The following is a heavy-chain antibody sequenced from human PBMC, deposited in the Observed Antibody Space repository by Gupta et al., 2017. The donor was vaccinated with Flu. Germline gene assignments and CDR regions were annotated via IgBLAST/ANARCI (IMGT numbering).Heavy chain of an antibody. V-gene: IGHV3-33*01. CDR2: IWDDETKK. CDR3: ARDLYDFGSGYVFDS. Sequence: QVHLVESVGGVVQPGWSLRLSCAASGFTFSNYGMHWVRQAPGKGPEWVAVIWDDETKKDYADAVKGRFTISRDNSRSTLFLQRNSLRAEDTAVYYCARDLYDFGSGYVFDSWGQGTLVTVSS. D-gene: IGHD3-3*01. CDR1: GFTFSNYG. J-gene: IGHJ4*02.